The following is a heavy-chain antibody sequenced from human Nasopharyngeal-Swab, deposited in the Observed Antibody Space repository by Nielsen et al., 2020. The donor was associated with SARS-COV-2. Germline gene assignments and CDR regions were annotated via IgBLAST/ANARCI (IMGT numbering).Heavy chain of an antibody. CDR1: GYTFTSYG. CDR2: ISAYNGNT. V-gene: IGHV1-18*01. D-gene: IGHD2-2*01. CDR3: ARSNLVVPAATNWFDP. J-gene: IGHJ5*02. Sequence: ASVKVSCKASGYTFTSYGISWVRQAPGQGLEWMGWISAYNGNTNYAQKLQGRVTMTTDTSTSTAYMELRSLRSDDTAVYYCARSNLVVPAATNWFDPWGQGTLVTVSS.